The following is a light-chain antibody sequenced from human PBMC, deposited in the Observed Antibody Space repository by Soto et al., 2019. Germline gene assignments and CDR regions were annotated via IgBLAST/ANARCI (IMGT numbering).Light chain of an antibody. CDR1: SSDVGSYNH. J-gene: IGLJ1*01. CDR3: CSYAGSYV. CDR2: EGS. Sequence: QSVLTQPASVSGSPGQSITISCTGTSSDVGSYNHVSWYQQHPGKAPKLMIYEGSKRPSGVSNRFSGSKSGNTASLTISGLQAEDEADYYCCSYAGSYVFGTGTKLTVL. V-gene: IGLV2-23*01.